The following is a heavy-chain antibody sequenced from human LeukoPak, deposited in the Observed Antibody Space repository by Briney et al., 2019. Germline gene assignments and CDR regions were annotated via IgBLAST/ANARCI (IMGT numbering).Heavy chain of an antibody. Sequence: GGSLRLSCAASGFTVSSNFMSRVRQAPGKGLEWVSVIYSDENTHYADSVKGRFTISRDISKNTVYLQMDSLTVEDTAVYYCARDQVGYTYGTSWGQGTLVTVSS. CDR3: ARDQVGYTYGTS. CDR2: IYSDENT. V-gene: IGHV3-66*01. CDR1: GFTVSSNF. D-gene: IGHD5-18*01. J-gene: IGHJ5*02.